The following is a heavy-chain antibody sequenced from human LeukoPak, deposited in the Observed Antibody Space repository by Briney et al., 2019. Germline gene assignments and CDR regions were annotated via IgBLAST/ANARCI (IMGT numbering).Heavy chain of an antibody. V-gene: IGHV1-69*04. CDR3: ATYGSGSYYNVRFDY. J-gene: IGHJ4*02. Sequence: SVKVSCKASGGTFSSYAISWVRQAPGQGLEWMGRIIPILGIANYAQKFQGRVTITADKSTSTAYMELSSLRFEDTAVYYCATYGSGSYYNVRFDYWGQGTLVTVSS. CDR1: GGTFSSYA. CDR2: IIPILGIA. D-gene: IGHD3-10*01.